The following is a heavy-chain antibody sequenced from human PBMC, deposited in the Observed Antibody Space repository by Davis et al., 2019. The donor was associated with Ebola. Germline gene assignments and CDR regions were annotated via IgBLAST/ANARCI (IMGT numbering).Heavy chain of an antibody. J-gene: IGHJ5*02. Sequence: PGGSLRLSCADSVITFSSYAMTWVRQAPGKGLEWVSAISGSGGTTYYADSVKGRFTISRDNSKNTVYLQMNSLRPDDTATYYCAIDADYGDYGWFDPWGQGTLVIVSS. CDR2: ISGSGGTT. V-gene: IGHV3-23*01. CDR3: AIDADYGDYGWFDP. CDR1: VITFSSYA. D-gene: IGHD4-17*01.